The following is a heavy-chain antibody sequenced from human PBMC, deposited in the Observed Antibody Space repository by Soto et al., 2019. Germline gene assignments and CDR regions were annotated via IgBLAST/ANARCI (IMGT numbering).Heavy chain of an antibody. V-gene: IGHV4-34*01. CDR1: GGSFSGYY. CDR2: INHSGST. J-gene: IGHJ4*02. Sequence: SETLSLTCAVYGGSFSGYYWSWIRQPPGKGLEWIGEINHSGSTNYNPSLKSRVTISVDTSKNQFSLKLSSVTAADTAVYYCAREVPNAGRGYSYGKFDYWGQGTLVTVSS. D-gene: IGHD5-18*01. CDR3: AREVPNAGRGYSYGKFDY.